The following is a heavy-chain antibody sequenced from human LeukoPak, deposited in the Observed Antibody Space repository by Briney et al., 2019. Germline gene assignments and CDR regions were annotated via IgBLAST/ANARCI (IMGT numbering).Heavy chain of an antibody. D-gene: IGHD3-10*01. CDR2: INSDGSEG. Sequence: PGGSLRLSCAVSGFTFSGFWMSWSRQAPGKGLEWVASINSDGSEGYYADVVKGRFTISRDNSKNTLSLQMNSLRAEDTAVYYCATLAAHYYGSAYGMDVRGQGTTVTVSS. V-gene: IGHV3-7*03. CDR3: ATLAAHYYGSAYGMDV. J-gene: IGHJ6*02. CDR1: GFTFSGFW.